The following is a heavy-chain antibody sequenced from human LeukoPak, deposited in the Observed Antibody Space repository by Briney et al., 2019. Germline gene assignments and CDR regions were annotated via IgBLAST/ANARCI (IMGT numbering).Heavy chain of an antibody. J-gene: IGHJ4*02. CDR2: IYHSGST. D-gene: IGHD5-18*01. CDR1: GGSISSGGYY. CDR3: ERDRGYSYGSY. V-gene: IGHV4-30-2*01. Sequence: SETLSLTCTVSGGSISSGGYYWSWIRQPPGKGLEWIGYIYHSGSTYYNPSLKSRVTISVDRSKNQFSLKLSSVTAADTAVYYCERDRGYSYGSYWGQGTLVTVSS.